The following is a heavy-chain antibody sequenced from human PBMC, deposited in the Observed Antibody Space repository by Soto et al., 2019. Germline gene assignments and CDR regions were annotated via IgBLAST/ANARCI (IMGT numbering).Heavy chain of an antibody. V-gene: IGHV4-61*01. J-gene: IGHJ4*02. CDR3: ARVQYYYDSSGYYYPGH. CDR1: GGSVSSGSYY. Sequence: PSETLSLTCTVSGGSVSSGSYYWSWIRQPPGKGLEWIGYIYYSGSTNYNPSLKSRVTISVDTSKNQFSLKLSSVTAADTAVYYCARVQYYYDSSGYYYPGHWGQGTLVTVSS. D-gene: IGHD3-22*01. CDR2: IYYSGST.